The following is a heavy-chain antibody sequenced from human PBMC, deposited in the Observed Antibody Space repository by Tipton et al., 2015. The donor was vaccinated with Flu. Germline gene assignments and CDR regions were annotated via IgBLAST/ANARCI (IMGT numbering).Heavy chain of an antibody. D-gene: IGHD6-13*01. CDR1: GYNFATYW. CDR2: IYPGDSTT. J-gene: IGHJ5*02. V-gene: IGHV5-51*01. Sequence: QLVQSGAEVKKPGESLKISCKGDGYNFATYWIGWVRQVPGKGLEWMGIIYPGDSTTTYSPSFQGRVTISVDKSINTAYMQWSSLEASDTAMYYCARHVSSSSWEKWFDPWGQGTLVTVSS. CDR3: ARHVSSSSWEKWFDP.